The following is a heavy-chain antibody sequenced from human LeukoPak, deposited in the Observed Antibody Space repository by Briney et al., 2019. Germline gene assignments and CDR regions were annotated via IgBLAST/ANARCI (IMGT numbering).Heavy chain of an antibody. CDR2: ISGSGGST. D-gene: IGHD3-3*01. CDR3: VKGGQNYDFWRFDY. J-gene: IGHJ4*02. CDR1: GFRFSSYA. V-gene: IGHV3-23*01. Sequence: GGSLRLSCGASGFRFSSYAMSWVSQAPGKGLEWVSSISGSGGSTYYTDSVKGRFAISRDNSKSTLYLQMNSLGTDDTALYYCVKGGQNYDFWRFDYWGQGTLVTASS.